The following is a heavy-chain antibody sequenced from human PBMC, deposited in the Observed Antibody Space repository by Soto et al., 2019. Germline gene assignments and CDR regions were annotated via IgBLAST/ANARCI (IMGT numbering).Heavy chain of an antibody. CDR2: MNPNSGNT. Sequence: QVQLVQSGAEVKKPEASVKVSCKTSGYTFTSYDINWVRQATGQGLEWMGWMNPNSGNTGYAHKFQGRVTMTRNTSISTAYMELSSLTSEDTAVYYCARWGGGNYGMDVWGQGTTVTVSS. CDR1: GYTFTSYD. D-gene: IGHD3-10*01. J-gene: IGHJ6*02. CDR3: ARWGGGNYGMDV. V-gene: IGHV1-8*01.